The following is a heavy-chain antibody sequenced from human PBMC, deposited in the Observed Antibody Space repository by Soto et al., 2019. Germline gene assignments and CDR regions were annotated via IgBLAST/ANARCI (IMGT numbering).Heavy chain of an antibody. V-gene: IGHV4-39*01. J-gene: IGHJ4*02. CDR3: ARHDRGIAAAGTMYYFDY. D-gene: IGHD6-13*01. CDR1: GGSISSSSYY. Sequence: SETLSLTCTVSGGSISSSSYYWGWIRQPPGKGLEWIGSIYYSGSTYYNPSLKSRVTISVDTSKNQFSLKLSSVTAADTAVYYCARHDRGIAAAGTMYYFDYWGQGTLVTVSS. CDR2: IYYSGST.